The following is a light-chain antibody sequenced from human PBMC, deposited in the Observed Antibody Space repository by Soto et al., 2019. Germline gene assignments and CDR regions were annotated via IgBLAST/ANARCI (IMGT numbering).Light chain of an antibody. V-gene: IGLV2-23*01. J-gene: IGLJ1*01. CDR2: EDN. CDR3: CSYVEVSIYV. CDR1: SSDVGSYNL. Sequence: QSALTQPASVSGSPGQSITISCTGTSSDVGSYNLVSWYQQHPGKAPKLMIYEDNTRPSGVSNRFSGSKSGNTASLTISGLRAEDEADYYCCSYVEVSIYVFGTGTEVTVL.